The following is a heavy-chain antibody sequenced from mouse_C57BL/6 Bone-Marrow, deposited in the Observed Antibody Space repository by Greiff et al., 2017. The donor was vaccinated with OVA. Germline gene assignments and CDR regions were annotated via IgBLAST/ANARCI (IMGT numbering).Heavy chain of an antibody. V-gene: IGHV7-3*01. Sequence: EVKLMESGGGLVQPGGSLSLSCAASGFTFTDYYMSWVRQPPGKALEWLGFIRNKANGYTTEYSASVKGRFTISRDNSQSILYLQMNALRAEDSATHCCARYPGDWYFDVWGTGTTVTVSS. CDR3: ARYPGDWYFDV. CDR1: GFTFTDYY. CDR2: IRNKANGYTT. J-gene: IGHJ1*03.